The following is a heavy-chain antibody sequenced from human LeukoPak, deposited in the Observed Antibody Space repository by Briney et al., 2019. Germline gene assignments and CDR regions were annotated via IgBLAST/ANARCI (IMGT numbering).Heavy chain of an antibody. J-gene: IGHJ4*02. CDR1: GYTFTGYY. Sequence: ASVTVSCKASGYTFTGYYMHWVRQAPGQGLEWMGWINPNSGGTNYAQKFQGRATMTRDTSISTAYMELSRLRSDDTAVYYCARDILRGVRSPDYWGQGTLVTVSS. V-gene: IGHV1-2*02. CDR2: INPNSGGT. CDR3: ARDILRGVRSPDY. D-gene: IGHD3-10*01.